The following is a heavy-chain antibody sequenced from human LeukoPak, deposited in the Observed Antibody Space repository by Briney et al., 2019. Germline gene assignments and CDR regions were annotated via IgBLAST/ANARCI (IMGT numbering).Heavy chain of an antibody. V-gene: IGHV4-59*01. CDR3: ASSNGYSSGWYLPITDY. Sequence: PSETLSLTCTVSGGSISSYYWSWIRQPPGKGLEWIGYIDYTGSTNYNPSLKSRVTISVDTPKNQFSLKLSSVTAADTAVYYCASSNGYSSGWYLPITDYWGQGTLVTVSS. CDR1: GGSISSYY. D-gene: IGHD6-19*01. J-gene: IGHJ4*02. CDR2: IDYTGST.